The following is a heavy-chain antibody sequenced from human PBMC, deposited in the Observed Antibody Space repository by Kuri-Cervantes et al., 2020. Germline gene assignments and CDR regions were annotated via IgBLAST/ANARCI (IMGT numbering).Heavy chain of an antibody. CDR1: GFSLTTSEMC. CDR2: IDWDDNK. CDR3: AHFYDSSGLPGDY. Sequence: SGPTLVKPTQTLTLTCTFSGFSLTTSEMCVSWVRQPPGKALEWLALIDWDDNKYYSTSLKTRLTITKNTSKTQVVLTMTNMDPVDTATYYCAHFYDSSGLPGDYWGQGTLVTVSS. J-gene: IGHJ4*02. V-gene: IGHV2-70*12. D-gene: IGHD3-22*01.